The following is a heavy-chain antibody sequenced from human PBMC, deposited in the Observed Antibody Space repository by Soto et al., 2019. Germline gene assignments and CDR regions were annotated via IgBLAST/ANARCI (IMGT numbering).Heavy chain of an antibody. CDR3: ARAGGLLLDY. Sequence: QVQLVESRGGVVQPGRSLRLSCAASGFTFSSYAMHWVRQAPGKGLEWVAVISYDGSNKYYADSVKGRFTISRDISKNTLYLQMKSLRAEDTAVYYCARAGGLLLDYWGQGTLVTVSS. D-gene: IGHD2-15*01. J-gene: IGHJ4*02. CDR2: ISYDGSNK. CDR1: GFTFSSYA. V-gene: IGHV3-30-3*01.